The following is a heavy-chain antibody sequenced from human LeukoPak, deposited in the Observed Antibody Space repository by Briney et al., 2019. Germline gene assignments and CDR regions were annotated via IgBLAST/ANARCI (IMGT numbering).Heavy chain of an antibody. CDR2: ISAYNGNT. CDR1: GYTFTSYG. J-gene: IGHJ3*02. D-gene: IGHD3-16*01. Sequence: VASVKVSCKASGYTFTSYGISWVRQAPGQGLEWMGWISAYNGNTNYAQKLQGRVTMTTDTSTSTAYMELRSLRSDDTAAYYCARDGVRNWGSRAFDIWGQGTMVTVSS. CDR3: ARDGVRNWGSRAFDI. V-gene: IGHV1-18*01.